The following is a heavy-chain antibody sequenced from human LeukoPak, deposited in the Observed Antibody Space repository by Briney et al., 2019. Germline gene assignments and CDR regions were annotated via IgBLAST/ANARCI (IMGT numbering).Heavy chain of an antibody. V-gene: IGHV3-23*01. CDR2: ISGSGDRT. CDR3: AKDLDYDSSGYFDY. D-gene: IGHD3-22*01. CDR1: GFTFSFYA. Sequence: GGSLRLSCAASGFTFSFYAMSWVRQAPGKGLEWVSAISGSGDRTYYSDSVKGRFTISRDNSKNTLYLQMNSLRAEDTAVYYCAKDLDYDSSGYFDYWGQGTLVTVSS. J-gene: IGHJ4*02.